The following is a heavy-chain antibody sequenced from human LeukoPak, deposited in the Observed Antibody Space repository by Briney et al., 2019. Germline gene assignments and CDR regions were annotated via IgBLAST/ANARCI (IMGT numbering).Heavy chain of an antibody. V-gene: IGHV1-69*06. J-gene: IGHJ4*02. CDR3: ARRYCSSTSCYHFDY. CDR1: GGTFSSYA. CDR2: IIPIFGTA. Sequence: SVKVSCKASGGTFSSYAISWVRQAPGQGLEWMGRIIPIFGTANYAQKFQGRVTITADKSTSTAYMELSSLRSEDTAVYYCARRYCSSTSCYHFDYWGQGTLVTVSS. D-gene: IGHD2-2*01.